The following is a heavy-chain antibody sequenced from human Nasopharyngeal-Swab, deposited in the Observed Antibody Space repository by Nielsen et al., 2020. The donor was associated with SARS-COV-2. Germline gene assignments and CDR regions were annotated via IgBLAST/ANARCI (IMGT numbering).Heavy chain of an antibody. CDR3: ARDQGSSWGLGYGMDV. CDR2: ISAYNGNT. Sequence: ASLLISSNASSYTFTSYGISWLLHAPPQWLEWMGWISAYNGNTNYAQKLQGRITMTTDTSTSTAYMELRSLRSDDTAVYYCARDQGSSWGLGYGMDVWGQGTTVTVSS. CDR1: SYTFTSYG. V-gene: IGHV1-18*01. D-gene: IGHD6-13*01. J-gene: IGHJ6*02.